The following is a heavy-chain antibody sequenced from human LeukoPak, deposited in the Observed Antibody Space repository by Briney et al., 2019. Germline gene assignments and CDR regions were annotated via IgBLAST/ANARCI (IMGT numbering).Heavy chain of an antibody. CDR1: GFTFSDYY. V-gene: IGHV3-11*01. D-gene: IGHD2-15*01. J-gene: IGHJ3*02. CDR2: ISSSCSTI. CDR3: ARDQDIVVVVAATSAFDI. Sequence: GGSLRLSCAASGFTFSDYYMSWIRQAPGKGLEWVSYISSSCSTIYYADSVKGRFTISRDNAKNSLYLQMHSLRAEDTAVYYCARDQDIVVVVAATSAFDIWGQGTMVTVSS.